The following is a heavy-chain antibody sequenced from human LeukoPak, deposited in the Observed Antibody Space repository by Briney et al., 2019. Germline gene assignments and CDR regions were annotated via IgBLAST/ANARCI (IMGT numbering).Heavy chain of an antibody. CDR1: GYSINNGYY. CDR2: IYHSGRT. V-gene: IGHV4-38-2*02. D-gene: IGHD3-3*01. CDR3: ARDETYSDFWSGSTEGGKGYYLDY. J-gene: IGHJ4*02. Sequence: KPSETLSLTCSVSGYSINNGYYWGWIRQPPGKGLEWIGSIYHSGRTYYNPSLKSRVTISVDTSKDQFSLKLGSVTAADTAVYFCARDETYSDFWSGSTEGGKGYYLDYWGQGILVTVSS.